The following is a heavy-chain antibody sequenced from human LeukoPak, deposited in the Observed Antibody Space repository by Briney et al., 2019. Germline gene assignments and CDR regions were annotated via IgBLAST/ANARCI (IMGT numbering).Heavy chain of an antibody. J-gene: IGHJ6*02. CDR1: GGSFSGYY. D-gene: IGHD6-6*01. Sequence: DPSETLSLTCAVYGGSFSGYYWSWIRQPPGKGLEWIGEINHSGSTNYNPSLKSRVTISEDTSKNQFSLKLSSVTAADTAVYYCARGGKSIAARPPYYYGMDVWGQGTTVTVSS. CDR2: INHSGST. V-gene: IGHV4-34*01. CDR3: ARGGKSIAARPPYYYGMDV.